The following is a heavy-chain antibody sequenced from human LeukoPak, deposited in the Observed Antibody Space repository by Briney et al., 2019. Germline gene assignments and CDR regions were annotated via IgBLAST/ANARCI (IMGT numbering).Heavy chain of an antibody. V-gene: IGHV3-23*01. CDR3: AKGFYCSSTSCYGAYYYGMDV. CDR1: GFTFSSYA. J-gene: IGHJ6*02. Sequence: PGGSLRLSCAASGFTFSSYAMSWVRQAPGKGLEWVSAISGSGGSTYYADSVKGRFTISRDNSKNTLYLQMNSLRAEDTAVYYCAKGFYCSSTSCYGAYYYGMDVWGQGTTVTVSS. D-gene: IGHD2-2*01. CDR2: ISGSGGST.